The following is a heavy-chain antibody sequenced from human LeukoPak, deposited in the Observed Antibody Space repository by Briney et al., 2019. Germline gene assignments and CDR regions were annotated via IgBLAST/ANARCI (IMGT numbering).Heavy chain of an antibody. Sequence: PSETLSLTCTASGGSISSYYWSWIRQPAGKGLEWIGRIYPSGSTNYNPSLKSRVTMSVDTSKNQFSLKLSSVTAADTAVYYCARYGGGWYGNNWFDPWAREPWSPSPQ. CDR3: ARYGGGWYGNNWFDP. CDR1: GGSISSYY. J-gene: IGHJ5*02. D-gene: IGHD6-19*01. CDR2: IYPSGST. V-gene: IGHV4-4*07.